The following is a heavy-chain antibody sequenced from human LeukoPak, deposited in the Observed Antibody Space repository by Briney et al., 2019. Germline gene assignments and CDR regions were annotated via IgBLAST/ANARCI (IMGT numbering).Heavy chain of an antibody. CDR1: GFSLSTSGMC. CDR3: TRTSPYSSSWYLDY. V-gene: IGHV2-70*11. D-gene: IGHD6-13*01. J-gene: IGHJ4*02. CDR2: IDWDDEK. Sequence: SGPALVKPTQTLTLTCTFSGFSLSTSGMCVSWIRQPPGKALEWLARIDWDDEKYYSTSLKTRLTISKDTSEYQVVLTMTNMDPVDTATYYCTRTSPYSSSWYLDYWGPGALVTVSS.